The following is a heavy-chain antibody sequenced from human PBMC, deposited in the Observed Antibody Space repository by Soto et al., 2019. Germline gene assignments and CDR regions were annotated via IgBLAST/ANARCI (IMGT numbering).Heavy chain of an antibody. CDR3: AKGPCSGGSCYSSH. CDR1: GFTFSSYG. Sequence: PGGSLRLSCAASGFTFSSYGMHWVRQAPGKGLEWVAVISYDGSNKYYADSVKGRFTISRDNSKNTLYLQMNSLRAEDTAVYYCAKGPCSGGSCYSSHWGQGTLVTVSS. V-gene: IGHV3-30*18. CDR2: ISYDGSNK. D-gene: IGHD2-15*01. J-gene: IGHJ4*02.